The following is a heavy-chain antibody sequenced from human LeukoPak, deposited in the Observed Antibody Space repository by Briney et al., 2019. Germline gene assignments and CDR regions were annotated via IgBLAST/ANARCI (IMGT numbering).Heavy chain of an antibody. D-gene: IGHD6-19*01. J-gene: IGHJ3*02. Sequence: GESLKISCKGSGYSFTSYWIGWVRQMPGKGLEWMGIIYPGDSDTRYSPSFQGQVTISADKSISTAYLQWSSLKASDTAMYYCARIYSSGWYRDAFDTWGQGTMVTVSS. CDR1: GYSFTSYW. CDR3: ARIYSSGWYRDAFDT. V-gene: IGHV5-51*01. CDR2: IYPGDSDT.